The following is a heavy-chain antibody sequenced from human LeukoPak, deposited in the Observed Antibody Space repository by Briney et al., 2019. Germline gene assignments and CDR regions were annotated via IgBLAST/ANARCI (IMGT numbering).Heavy chain of an antibody. J-gene: IGHJ4*02. D-gene: IGHD3-16*02. CDR2: IIPIFGTA. CDR3: ASESYYDYVWGSYRYPVD. Sequence: SVKVSCKASGGTFSSYAISWVRQAPGQGLEWMGGIIPIFGTANYAQKFQGRVTITTDESTSTAYMELSSLRSEDTAVYYCASESYYDYVWGSYRYPVDWGQGTLVTVSS. V-gene: IGHV1-69*05. CDR1: GGTFSSYA.